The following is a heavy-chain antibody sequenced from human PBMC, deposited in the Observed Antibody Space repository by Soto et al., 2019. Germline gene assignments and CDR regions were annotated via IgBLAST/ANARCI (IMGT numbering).Heavy chain of an antibody. V-gene: IGHV3-23*01. J-gene: IGHJ3*02. CDR2: ISGSGGST. CDR1: GFTFSSYA. D-gene: IGHD3-10*01. CDR3: AKGRFTMVRSPDAFDI. Sequence: PGGSLRLSCAASGFTFSSYAMSWVRQAPGKGLEWVSAISGSGGSTYYADSVKGRFTISRDNSKNTLYLQMNSLRAEDTAVYYCAKGRFTMVRSPDAFDIWGQGTMVTVSS.